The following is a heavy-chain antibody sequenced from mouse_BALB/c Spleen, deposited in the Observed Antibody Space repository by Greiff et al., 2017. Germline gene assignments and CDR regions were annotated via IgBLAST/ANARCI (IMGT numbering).Heavy chain of an antibody. CDR2: ISDGGSYT. Sequence: EVQGVESGGGLVKPGGSLKLSCAASGFTFSDYYMYWVRQTPEKRLEWVATISDGGSYTYYPDSVKGRFTISRDNAKNNLYLQMSSLKSEDTAMYYCATYGSSYGYWGQGTTLTVSS. CDR1: GFTFSDYY. CDR3: ATYGSSYGY. J-gene: IGHJ2*01. D-gene: IGHD1-1*01. V-gene: IGHV5-4*02.